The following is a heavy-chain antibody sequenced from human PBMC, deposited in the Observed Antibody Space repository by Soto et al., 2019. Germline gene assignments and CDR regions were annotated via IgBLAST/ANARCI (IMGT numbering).Heavy chain of an antibody. CDR3: AGINTIFGVVLYYYYGMDV. CDR2: IYYSGST. CDR1: GGSISSSSYY. Sequence: SETLSLTCTVSGGSISSSSYYWGWIRQPPGKGLEWIGSIYYSGSTYHNPSLKSRVTISVDTSKNQFSLKLSSVTAADTAVYYCAGINTIFGVVLYYYYGMDVWGQGTTVTVSS. V-gene: IGHV4-39*01. J-gene: IGHJ6*02. D-gene: IGHD3-3*01.